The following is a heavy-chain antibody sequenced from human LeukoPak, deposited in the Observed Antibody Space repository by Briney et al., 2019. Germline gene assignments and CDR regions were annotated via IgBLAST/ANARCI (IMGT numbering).Heavy chain of an antibody. CDR3: AKSNLGVGYSYGPGNNFDN. V-gene: IGHV3-30*02. J-gene: IGHJ4*02. CDR1: AFTFSSYG. Sequence: GGSLRLSCAASAFTFSSYGMHWVRQAPGKGLEWVAFIRLDGSNKYYADSVKGRFTISRDNSKNTLYLQMNSLRAEDTAVYYCAKSNLGVGYSYGPGNNFDNWGQGALVTVSS. CDR2: IRLDGSNK. D-gene: IGHD5-18*01.